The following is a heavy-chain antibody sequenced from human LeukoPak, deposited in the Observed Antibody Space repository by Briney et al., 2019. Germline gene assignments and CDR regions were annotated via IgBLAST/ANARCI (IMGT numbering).Heavy chain of an antibody. CDR1: GFTFSSYA. Sequence: PGGSLRLSCAASGFTFSSYAMHWVRQAPGKGLEYVSAISSNGGSTYYANSVKGRFTISRDNAKNSLYLQMNSLRAEDTAVYYCARESRGYDILTGKYHRGYYSYYMDVWGKGTTVTVSS. CDR3: ARESRGYDILTGKYHRGYYSYYMDV. V-gene: IGHV3-64*01. J-gene: IGHJ6*03. D-gene: IGHD3-9*01. CDR2: ISSNGGST.